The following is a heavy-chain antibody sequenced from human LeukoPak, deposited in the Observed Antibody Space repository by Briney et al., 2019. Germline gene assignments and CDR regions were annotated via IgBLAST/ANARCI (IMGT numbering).Heavy chain of an antibody. D-gene: IGHD1-1*01. CDR3: AGEVQGYFDL. CDR2: INPSGGST. J-gene: IGHJ2*01. CDR1: GYTFTSYY. Sequence: ASVKVSCKASGYTFTSYYMHWVRQAPGQGLEWMGIINPSGGSTSYAQKFQGRVTMARDTSTSTVYMELSSLRSEDTAVYYCAGEVQGYFDLWGRGTLVTVPS. V-gene: IGHV1-46*01.